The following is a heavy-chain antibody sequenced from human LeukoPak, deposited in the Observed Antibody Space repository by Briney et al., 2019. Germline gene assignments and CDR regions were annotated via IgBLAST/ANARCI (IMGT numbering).Heavy chain of an antibody. J-gene: IGHJ4*02. Sequence: PSETLSLTRTVSGGSISSSSYYWGWIRQPPGKGLEWIGSIYYSGSTYYNPSLKSRVTISVDTSKNQFSLKLSSVTAADTAVYYCARLMIVVVTFDYWGQGTLVTVSS. V-gene: IGHV4-39*01. CDR1: GGSISSSSYY. CDR3: ARLMIVVVTFDY. CDR2: IYYSGST. D-gene: IGHD3-22*01.